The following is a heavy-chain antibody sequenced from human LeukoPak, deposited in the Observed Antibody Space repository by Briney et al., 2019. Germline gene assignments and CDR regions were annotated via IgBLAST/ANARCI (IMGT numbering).Heavy chain of an antibody. D-gene: IGHD5-24*01. CDR2: VSSSGTTT. J-gene: IGHJ4*02. CDR1: GFTFSSYS. CDR3: ARADRDGNKRFLD. V-gene: IGHV3-48*02. Sequence: GGALRLSCAASGFTFSSYSVIWARQAPGKGLEWVSYVSSSGTTTYYADSVKGRFTISRDNGKNLVSLQMNSLRDEDTAVYYCARADRDGNKRFLDWGQGTLVTVSS.